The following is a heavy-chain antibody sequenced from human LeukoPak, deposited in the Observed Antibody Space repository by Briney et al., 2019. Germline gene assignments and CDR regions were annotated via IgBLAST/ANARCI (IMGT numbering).Heavy chain of an antibody. CDR3: ARECSSTSCPQDY. J-gene: IGHJ4*02. V-gene: IGHV4-59*01. CDR1: GDSIGSYY. D-gene: IGHD2-2*01. Sequence: SETLSLTCTVSGDSIGSYYWSWIRQPPGKGLEWIGYIYYSGSTNYNPSLKSRVTISVDTSKNQFSLKLSSVTAADTAVYYCARECSSTSCPQDYWGQGALVTVSS. CDR2: IYYSGST.